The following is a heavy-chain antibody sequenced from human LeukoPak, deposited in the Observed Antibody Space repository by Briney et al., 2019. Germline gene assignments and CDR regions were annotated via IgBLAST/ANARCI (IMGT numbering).Heavy chain of an antibody. Sequence: GGSLRLSCAASGFTFSSYWMHWVRQAPGKGLVWVSRINSDGSSTSYADSVKGRFTISRDNAKNTLYLQMNSLRAGDTAVYYCARVVDSGYDRRFDYWGQGTLVTVSS. J-gene: IGHJ4*02. CDR1: GFTFSSYW. D-gene: IGHD5-12*01. CDR2: INSDGSST. CDR3: ARVVDSGYDRRFDY. V-gene: IGHV3-74*01.